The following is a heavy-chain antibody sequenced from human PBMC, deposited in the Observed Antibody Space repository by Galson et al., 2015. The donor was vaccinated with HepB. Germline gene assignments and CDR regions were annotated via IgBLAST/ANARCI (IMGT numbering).Heavy chain of an antibody. CDR2: ISPSGDMS. CDR1: GLTFDYYA. Sequence: SLRLSCAASGLTFDYYAMSWVRQAPGKGLEWVSGISPSGDMSFIADSVRGRLTISRDNSKKTLYLHMKNLRAEDTAVYYCAKLQLRYNGGWYSSAWGEIDSWGQGTPVTVSS. J-gene: IGHJ4*02. V-gene: IGHV3-23*01. CDR3: AKLQLRYNGGWYSSAWGEIDS. D-gene: IGHD6-19*01.